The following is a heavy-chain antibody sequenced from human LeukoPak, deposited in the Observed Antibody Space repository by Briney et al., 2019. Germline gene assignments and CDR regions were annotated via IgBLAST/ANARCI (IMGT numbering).Heavy chain of an antibody. Sequence: SETLSLTCIASGASVNEYYWSWIRQPPGKGLEWIGSIYHSGSTHYNPSLKSRVTISVDTSKNQFALKLSSVTAADTAVYYCARNYSNFVVVSAVSNNWFDPWGQGTLVTVSS. V-gene: IGHV4-38-2*02. CDR2: IYHSGST. J-gene: IGHJ5*02. CDR1: GASVNEYY. CDR3: ARNYSNFVVVSAVSNNWFDP. D-gene: IGHD2-2*01.